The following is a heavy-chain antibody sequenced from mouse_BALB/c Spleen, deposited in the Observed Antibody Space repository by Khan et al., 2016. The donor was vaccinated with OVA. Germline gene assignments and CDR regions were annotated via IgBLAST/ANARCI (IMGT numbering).Heavy chain of an antibody. CDR2: IAPGSGGS. J-gene: IGHJ4*01. CDR3: ARSNYYGSGLYAMDY. V-gene: IGHV1S41*01. Sequence: DLVKPGASVKLSCKASGYTFTSYWINWIKQRPGQGLEWIGHIAPGSGGSYYNEVFKAKATLTVDTSSRTVYIQLSSLSSDDSAVYFCARSNYYGSGLYAMDYWGQGASVTVSS. CDR1: GYTFTSYW. D-gene: IGHD1-1*01.